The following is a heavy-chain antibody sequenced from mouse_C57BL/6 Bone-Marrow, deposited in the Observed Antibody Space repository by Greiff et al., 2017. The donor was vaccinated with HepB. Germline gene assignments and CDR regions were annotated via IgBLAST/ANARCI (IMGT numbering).Heavy chain of an antibody. J-gene: IGHJ4*01. CDR3: AREGNSSDSYAMDY. CDR1: GYAFSSYW. CDR2: IYPGDGDT. Sequence: LQQSGASVKISCKASGYAFSSYWMNWVKQRPGKGLEWIGQIYPGDGDTNYNGKFKGKATLTADKSSSTAYMQLSSLTSEDSAVYFCAREGNSSDSYAMDYWGQGTSVTVSS. V-gene: IGHV1-80*01. D-gene: IGHD3-2*02.